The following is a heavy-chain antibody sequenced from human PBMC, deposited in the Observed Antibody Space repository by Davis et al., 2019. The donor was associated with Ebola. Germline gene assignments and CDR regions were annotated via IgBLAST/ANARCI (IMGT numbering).Heavy chain of an antibody. Sequence: AASVKVSCKASGYTFTSYYMHWVRQAPGQGLEWMGWISAYNGNTNYAQKFQGRVTMTRDTSTSTVYMELSSLRSEDTAVYYCASSGRGLWADYWGQGTLVTVSS. D-gene: IGHD2-15*01. V-gene: IGHV1-46*03. CDR1: GYTFTSYY. J-gene: IGHJ4*02. CDR3: ASSGRGLWADY. CDR2: ISAYNGNT.